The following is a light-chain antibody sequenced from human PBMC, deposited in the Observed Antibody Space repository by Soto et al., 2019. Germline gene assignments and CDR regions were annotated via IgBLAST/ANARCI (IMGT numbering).Light chain of an antibody. J-gene: IGKJ2*01. V-gene: IGKV3-20*01. CDR1: QSVSSSY. CDR3: QQYGSSPRT. CDR2: GPS. Sequence: EIVLTQSPGTLSLSPGERATLSCRASQSVSSSYLAWYQQKPGQAPRLLIYGPSSRATGIPDRFSGSGSGTDFTLTISRLGPEDFAVYYCQQYGSSPRTFGQGTKLEIK.